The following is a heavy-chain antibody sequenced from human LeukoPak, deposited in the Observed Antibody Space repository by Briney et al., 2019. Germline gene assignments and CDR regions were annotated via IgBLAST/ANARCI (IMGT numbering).Heavy chain of an antibody. V-gene: IGHV3-30*04. CDR2: ISYDGSNK. J-gene: IGHJ4*02. D-gene: IGHD5-18*01. Sequence: GGSLRLSCAASGFTFSSYAMHWVRQAPGKGLEWVAVISYDGSNKYYADSVKGRFTISRDNSKNTLYLQMNSLRAEDTAVYYCAKDGDSYGPGDYWGQGTLVTVSS. CDR1: GFTFSSYA. CDR3: AKDGDSYGPGDY.